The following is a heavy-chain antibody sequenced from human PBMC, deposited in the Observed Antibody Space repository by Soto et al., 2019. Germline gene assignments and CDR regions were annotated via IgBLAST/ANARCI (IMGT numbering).Heavy chain of an antibody. Sequence: QVQLQESGPGLVKPSQTLSLTCTVSGGSISSGGYYWSWIRQHPGKGLEWIGYIYYSGSTYYNPSRKSRVTISVDASKNQFSLKLSSVTAADTAVYYCARRVYGDYGSNWFDPWGQGTLVTVSS. J-gene: IGHJ5*02. D-gene: IGHD4-17*01. V-gene: IGHV4-31*03. CDR1: GGSISSGGYY. CDR2: IYYSGST. CDR3: ARRVYGDYGSNWFDP.